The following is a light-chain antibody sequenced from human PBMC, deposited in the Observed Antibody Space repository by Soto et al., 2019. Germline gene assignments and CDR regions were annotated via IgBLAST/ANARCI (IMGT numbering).Light chain of an antibody. CDR1: QGISNY. J-gene: IGKJ3*01. CDR3: QKYNSSPRT. Sequence: DIQMTQSPSSLSASVGDRVTITCRACQGISNYLAWYQQKPGKVPKLLIYAASTLQSGVPSRFSGSGSGTDFTLTISGLQPADVATYYCQKYNSSPRTFGPGTKVDIK. V-gene: IGKV1-27*01. CDR2: AAS.